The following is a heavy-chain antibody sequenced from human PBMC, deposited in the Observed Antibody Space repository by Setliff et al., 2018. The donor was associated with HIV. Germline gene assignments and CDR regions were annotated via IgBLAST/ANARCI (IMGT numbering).Heavy chain of an antibody. D-gene: IGHD3-10*01. V-gene: IGHV3-30*02. CDR1: GFTFSNAK. Sequence: GGSLRLSCVASGFTFSNAKMSWVRQAPGKGLEWVAFIRYDGSNKYHADSVKGRFTISRDNSKNTLYLQMNSLRAEDTAVYYCAKDWKVWFGELSQDYYYGMDVWGQGTTVTVSS. CDR3: AKDWKVWFGELSQDYYYGMDV. CDR2: IRYDGSNK. J-gene: IGHJ6*02.